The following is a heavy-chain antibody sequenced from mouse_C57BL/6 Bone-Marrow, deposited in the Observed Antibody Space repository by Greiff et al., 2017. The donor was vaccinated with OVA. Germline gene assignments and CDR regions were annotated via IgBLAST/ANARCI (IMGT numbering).Heavy chain of an antibody. V-gene: IGHV2-9-1*01. CDR1: GFSLTSYA. Sequence: QVHVKQSGPGLVAPSQSLSITCTVSGFSLTSYAISWVRQPPGKGLEWLGVIWTGGGTNYNSALKSRLSISKDNSKSQVFLQMHSLETEGTGRYYCGRTEDWFAFWGQGTLVTVSA. CDR3: GRTEDWFAF. J-gene: IGHJ3*01. CDR2: IWTGGGT.